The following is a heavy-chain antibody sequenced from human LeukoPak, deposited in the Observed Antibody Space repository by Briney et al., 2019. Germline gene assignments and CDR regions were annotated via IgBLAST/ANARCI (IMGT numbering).Heavy chain of an antibody. CDR2: IYYSGST. CDR1: GGSISSSSYY. CDR3: ARNLTTVVTPGAKYNYFDP. J-gene: IGHJ5*02. V-gene: IGHV4-39*01. D-gene: IGHD4-23*01. Sequence: SETLSLTCTVSGGSISSSSYYWDWIRQPPGKGLELIETIYYSGSTYYNPSLKSRVTISVDTSKNQFSLKLTSVTAADTAVYYCARNLTTVVTPGAKYNYFDPWGQGTLVTVSS.